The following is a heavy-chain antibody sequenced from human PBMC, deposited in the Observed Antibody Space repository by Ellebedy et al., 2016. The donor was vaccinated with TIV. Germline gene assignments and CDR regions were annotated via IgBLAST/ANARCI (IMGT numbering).Heavy chain of an antibody. V-gene: IGHV3-11*04. J-gene: IGHJ4*02. D-gene: IGHD3-3*01. Sequence: GGSLRLXXAASGFTFTDYYMTWIRQAPGKGLEWVSYSSKSSRTIYYAESVKGRFTISRDNAKNSLYLQMNSLRAEDTAVYYCARAQGGFWSGYSDYWGQGTLVTVSS. CDR2: SSKSSRTI. CDR3: ARAQGGFWSGYSDY. CDR1: GFTFTDYY.